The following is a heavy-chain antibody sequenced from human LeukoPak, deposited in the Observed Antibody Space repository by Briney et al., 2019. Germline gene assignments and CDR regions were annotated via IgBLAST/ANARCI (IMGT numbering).Heavy chain of an antibody. CDR3: TTSGNPSLIDI. V-gene: IGHV3-23*01. CDR2: ISGSGGST. J-gene: IGHJ3*02. CDR1: GFTFSSYA. Sequence: GGSLRLSCAASGFTFSSYAMSWVRQAPGKGLEWVSAISGSGGSTYYADSVKGRFTISRDNSKNTLYLQMNSLRAEDTAVYYCTTSGNPSLIDIWGQGTMVTVSS. D-gene: IGHD1-26*01.